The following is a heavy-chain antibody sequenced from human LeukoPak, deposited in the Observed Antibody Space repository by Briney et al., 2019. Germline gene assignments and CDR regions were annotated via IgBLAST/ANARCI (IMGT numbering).Heavy chain of an antibody. CDR2: ISWNGGGI. J-gene: IGHJ3*02. CDR3: AREDGGLDAFDI. V-gene: IGHV3-20*04. Sequence: GGSLRLSCAASGFSFDDYGMSWVRQSPTKGLEWVSGISWNGGGIAYADSVKGRFTISRDNAKNSLYLQMNSLRAEDTAVYYCAREDGGLDAFDIWGQGTMVTVSS. CDR1: GFSFDDYG. D-gene: IGHD4-23*01.